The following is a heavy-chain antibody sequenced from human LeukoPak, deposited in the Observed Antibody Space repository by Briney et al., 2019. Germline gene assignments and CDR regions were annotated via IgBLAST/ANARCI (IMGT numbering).Heavy chain of an antibody. CDR2: IRSKTDGGTT. J-gene: IGHJ4*02. D-gene: IGHD4-17*01. V-gene: IGHV3-15*07. CDR1: GFSITYAW. Sequence: GGSLRLSCVASGFSITYAWMNWVRQAPGKGLEWVGRIRSKTDGGTTDYAAPVKGRFSISRDDSKNTLYLQMNRLKTEDTAVYYCTIDRGDYGIPYWGQGTLVTVSS. CDR3: TIDRGDYGIPY.